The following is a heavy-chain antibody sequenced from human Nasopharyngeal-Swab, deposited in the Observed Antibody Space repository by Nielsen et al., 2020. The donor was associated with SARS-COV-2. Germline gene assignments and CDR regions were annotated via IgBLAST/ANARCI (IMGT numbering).Heavy chain of an antibody. J-gene: IGHJ6*02. Sequence: VRQAPGKGLEWVSVIYSGGSTYYADSVKGRFTISRDNSKNTLYLQMNSLRAEDTAVYYCTTGTTGNPTYYYYYGMDVWGQGTTGTVSS. CDR3: TTGTTGNPTYYYYYGMDV. V-gene: IGHV3-53*01. CDR2: IYSGGST. D-gene: IGHD1-1*01.